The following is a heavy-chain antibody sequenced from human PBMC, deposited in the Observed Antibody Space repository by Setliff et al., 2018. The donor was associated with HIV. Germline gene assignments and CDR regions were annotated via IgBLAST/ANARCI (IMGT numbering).Heavy chain of an antibody. CDR2: IYYSGST. V-gene: IGHV4-39*07. CDR1: GGSISSDSCY. CDR3: LLWTGYYTYWFFDL. D-gene: IGHD3-3*01. J-gene: IGHJ2*01. Sequence: LSLTCDVSGGSISSDSCYWAWIRQPPGKGLEWIGTIYYSGSTHYNPSLKSRLTISVDMSKNQLSLKLSSVTAADTAVYYCLLWTGYYTYWFFDLWGRGALVTVSS.